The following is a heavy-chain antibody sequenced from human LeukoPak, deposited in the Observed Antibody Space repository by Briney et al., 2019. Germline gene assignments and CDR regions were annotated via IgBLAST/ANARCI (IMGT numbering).Heavy chain of an antibody. Sequence: PGRSLLLSCAASGFTFDDYAMHWVRQAPGKGLEWVSGISWNSGSIGYADSVKGRFTISRDNAKNSLYLQMNSLRAEDTALYYCAKVGRIAADWGQGTLVTVSS. CDR1: GFTFDDYA. V-gene: IGHV3-9*01. CDR2: ISWNSGSI. J-gene: IGHJ4*02. D-gene: IGHD6-13*01. CDR3: AKVGRIAAD.